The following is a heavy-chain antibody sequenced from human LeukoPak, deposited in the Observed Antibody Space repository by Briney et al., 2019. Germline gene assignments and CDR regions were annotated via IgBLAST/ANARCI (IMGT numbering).Heavy chain of an antibody. J-gene: IGHJ4*02. CDR2: NYYSGST. D-gene: IGHD4-17*01. CDR3: ARALYSMTTVTTEYWFDY. CDR1: GGSISSGDYY. Sequence: PSQTLSLTCTVSGGSISSGDYYWSWIRQPPGKGLEWIGYNYYSGSTYYNPSLQSRVIISVDPSKNQFSLKLTSVTAADTAVYYCARALYSMTTVTTEYWFDYWGQGTLVTVSS. V-gene: IGHV4-30-4*01.